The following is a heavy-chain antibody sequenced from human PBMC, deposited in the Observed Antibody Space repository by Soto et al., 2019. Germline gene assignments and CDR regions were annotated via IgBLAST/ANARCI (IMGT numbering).Heavy chain of an antibody. V-gene: IGHV4-31*03. D-gene: IGHD4-17*01. CDR2: IYYSGST. J-gene: IGHJ1*01. CDR3: ARGRVGDYGDYGYFQH. CDR1: GGSISSGGYY. Sequence: QVQLQESGPGLVKPSQTLSLTCTVSGGSISSGGYYWSWIRQHPGKGLEWIGYIYYSGSTYYNPSLKSRVTISVDTSKNQFSLKLSSVTAADTAVYYCARGRVGDYGDYGYFQHWGQGTLVTVSS.